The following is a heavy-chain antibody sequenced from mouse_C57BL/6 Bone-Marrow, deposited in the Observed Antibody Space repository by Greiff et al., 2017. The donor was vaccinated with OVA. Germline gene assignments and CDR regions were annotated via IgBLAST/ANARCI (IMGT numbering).Heavy chain of an antibody. Sequence: EVQLQESGPGLVKPSQSLSLTCSVTGYSITSGYYWNWIRQFPGNKLEWMGYISYDGSNNYNPSLKNRISLTRDTSKNQFFLTLNSVTTEDTATYYCARWGLRLYARDYWDQGTSVTVSS. V-gene: IGHV3-6*01. CDR1: GYSITSGYY. D-gene: IGHD2-4*01. CDR2: ISYDGSN. CDR3: ARWGLRLYARDY. J-gene: IGHJ4*01.